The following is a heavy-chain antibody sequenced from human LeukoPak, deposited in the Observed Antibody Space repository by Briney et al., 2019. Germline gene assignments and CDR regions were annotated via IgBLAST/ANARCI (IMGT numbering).Heavy chain of an antibody. CDR2: VSSSGSTI. CDR3: ARERGDYYDSSGQESDWFDP. Sequence: PGGSLRLSCAASGFTFSDYYMSWIRQAPGKGLEWVSYVSSSGSTIYYADSVKGRFTISRDNAKNSLYMQMNSLRAEDTDVYYCARERGDYYDSSGQESDWFDPWGQGTLVTVSS. CDR1: GFTFSDYY. D-gene: IGHD3-22*01. V-gene: IGHV3-11*04. J-gene: IGHJ5*02.